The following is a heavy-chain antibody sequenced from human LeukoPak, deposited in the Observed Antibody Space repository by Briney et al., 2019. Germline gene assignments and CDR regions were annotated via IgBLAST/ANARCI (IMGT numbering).Heavy chain of an antibody. CDR2: IYTSGST. CDR1: GGSISSGSYY. D-gene: IGHD4-11*01. CDR3: ARGAVTPYYYYYMDV. V-gene: IGHV4-61*02. J-gene: IGHJ6*03. Sequence: PSETLSLTCTVSGGSISSGSYYWSWIRQPAGKGLEWIGRIYTSGSTNYNPSLKSRVTISVDTSKNQFSLKLSSVTAADTAVYYCARGAVTPYYYYYMDVWGKGTAVTVSS.